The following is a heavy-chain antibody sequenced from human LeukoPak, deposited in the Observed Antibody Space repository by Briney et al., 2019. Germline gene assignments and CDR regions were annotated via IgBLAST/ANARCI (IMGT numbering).Heavy chain of an antibody. J-gene: IGHJ4*02. CDR3: AKSSYSIFDY. Sequence: SETLSLTCTVSGYSISSGYYWGWIRQPPGQGPEWIGSIYHSGSTYYNPSLKSRVTISVDTSKNQFSLKLSSVTAADTAVYYCAKSSYSIFDYWGQGTLVTVSS. V-gene: IGHV4-38-2*02. CDR1: GYSISSGYY. D-gene: IGHD5-18*01. CDR2: IYHSGST.